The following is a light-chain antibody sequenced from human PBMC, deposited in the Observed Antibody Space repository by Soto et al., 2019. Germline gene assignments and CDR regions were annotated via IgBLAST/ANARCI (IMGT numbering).Light chain of an antibody. CDR2: NDY. V-gene: IGLV1-47*02. Sequence: QAVLAQPPSASGTPGQRVTISCSGSTSNVGSNLASWYQQLPGSAPKLLIYNDYERPSGVPDRFSGSKSGTSASLGISGLRSEDEAEYFCAVWDDSLSGVVFCGGTKLTVL. J-gene: IGLJ2*01. CDR1: TSNVGSNL. CDR3: AVWDDSLSGVV.